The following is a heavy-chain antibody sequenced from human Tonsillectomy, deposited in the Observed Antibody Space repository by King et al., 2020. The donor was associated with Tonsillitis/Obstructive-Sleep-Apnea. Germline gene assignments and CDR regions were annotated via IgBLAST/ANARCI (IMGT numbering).Heavy chain of an antibody. V-gene: IGHV4-34*01. CDR1: GGSFSGYY. Sequence: VQLQQWGAGLLKPSETLSLTCAVYGGSFSGYYWSWIRQPPGKGVEWSGEINHSGSTNYNTSLKSRVTISVDTSKNQFSLKLSSVTAADTAVYYCARGQVRGVLNFDYWGQGTLVTVSS. D-gene: IGHD3-10*01. CDR2: INHSGST. CDR3: ARGQVRGVLNFDY. J-gene: IGHJ4*02.